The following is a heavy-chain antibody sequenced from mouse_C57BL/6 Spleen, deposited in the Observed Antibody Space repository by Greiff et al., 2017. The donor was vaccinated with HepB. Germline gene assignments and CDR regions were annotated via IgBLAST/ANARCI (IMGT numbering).Heavy chain of an antibody. Sequence: VQLQQSGAELVRPGASVKLSCKASGYTFTDYYINWVKQRPGQGLEWIARIYPGSGNTYYNEKFKGKATLTAEKSSSTAYMQLSSLTSGDSAVYFCATGSRGPFDYWGQGTTLTVSS. J-gene: IGHJ2*01. CDR2: IYPGSGNT. D-gene: IGHD4-1*01. CDR3: ATGSRGPFDY. CDR1: GYTFTDYY. V-gene: IGHV1-76*01.